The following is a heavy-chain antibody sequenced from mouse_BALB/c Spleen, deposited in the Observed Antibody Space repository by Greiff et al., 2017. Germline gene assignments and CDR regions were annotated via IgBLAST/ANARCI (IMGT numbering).Heavy chain of an antibody. CDR2: IWAGGST. V-gene: IGHV2-9*02. Sequence: VKLMESGPGLVAPSQSLSITCTVSGFSLTSYGVHWVRQPPGKGLEWLGVIWAGGSTNYNSALMSRLSISKDNSKSQVFLKMNSLQTDDTAMYYCARGIYYDYDKFAYWGQGTLVTVSA. CDR1: GFSLTSYG. D-gene: IGHD2-4*01. CDR3: ARGIYYDYDKFAY. J-gene: IGHJ3*01.